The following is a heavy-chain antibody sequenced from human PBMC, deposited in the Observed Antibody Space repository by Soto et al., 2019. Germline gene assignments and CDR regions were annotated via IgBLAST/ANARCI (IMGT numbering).Heavy chain of an antibody. D-gene: IGHD3-3*01. V-gene: IGHV4-59*01. J-gene: IGHJ5*02. CDR1: GGSISSYY. CDR3: ARGLPQTNEYYDFWSGYHWFDP. CDR2: IYYSGSA. Sequence: PSETLSLTCTVSGGSISSYYWSWIRQPPGKGLEWIGYIYYSGSANYNPSLKSRVTISVDTSKNQFSLKLSSVTAADTAVYYCARGLPQTNEYYDFWSGYHWFDPWGQGTLVTVSS.